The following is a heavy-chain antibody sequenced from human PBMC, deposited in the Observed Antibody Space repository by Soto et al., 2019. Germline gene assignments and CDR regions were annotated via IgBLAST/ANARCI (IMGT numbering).Heavy chain of an antibody. Sequence: GESLKISCAASGFTFSDYYMSWIRQAPGKGLEWVSYISSSNSYTNYADSVKGRFTISRDNAKNSLYLQMNSLRAEDTAVYYCARDADILTGSDVFDIWGQGTMVTISS. CDR3: ARDADILTGSDVFDI. V-gene: IGHV3-11*05. CDR2: ISSSNSYT. D-gene: IGHD3-9*01. J-gene: IGHJ3*02. CDR1: GFTFSDYY.